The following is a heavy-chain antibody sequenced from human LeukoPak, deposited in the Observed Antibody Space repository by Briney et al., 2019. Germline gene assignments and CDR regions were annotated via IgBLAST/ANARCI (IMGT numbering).Heavy chain of an antibody. CDR1: GYSISSGYY. CDR2: IYHSGST. J-gene: IGHJ5*02. D-gene: IGHD1-26*01. CDR3: ARRYSGSYEGWFHP. Sequence: SETLSLTCTVSGYSISSGYYWGWIRQPPGKGLEWIGSIYHSGSTYYNPSLKSRVTISVDTSKNQFSLKLSSVTAADTAVYYCARRYSGSYEGWFHPWGQGPLVSVSS. V-gene: IGHV4-38-2*02.